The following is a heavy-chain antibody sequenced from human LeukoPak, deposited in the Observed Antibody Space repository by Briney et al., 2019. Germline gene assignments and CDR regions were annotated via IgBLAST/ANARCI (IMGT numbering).Heavy chain of an antibody. Sequence: GGPLRLSCAASELIHSSSWKNWARHATGKGREWVANIKQYGIAKYYVHCGKGRYNISRDNAKNSLYLQMNSLRAEDTAVYYCGGGGYWGERSLVSVSS. CDR2: IKQYGIAK. V-gene: IGHV3-7*05. CDR3: GGGGY. CDR1: ELIHSSSW. J-gene: IGHJ4*02. D-gene: IGHD6-25*01.